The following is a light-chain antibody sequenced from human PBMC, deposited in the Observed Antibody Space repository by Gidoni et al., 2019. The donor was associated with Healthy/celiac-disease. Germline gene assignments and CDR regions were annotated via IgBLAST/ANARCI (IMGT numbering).Light chain of an antibody. CDR1: SGSIASNY. J-gene: IGLJ2*01. CDR3: QSYDSSNVV. CDR2: EDN. V-gene: IGLV6-57*01. Sequence: NSLLTQPHSVSESPGKTVTISCTRSSGSIASNYVQWYQQLPGSSPTTVIYEDNQRPSGVPDRFSGSIDSSSNSASLTISGLKTEDEADYYCQSYDSSNVVFGGGTKLTVL.